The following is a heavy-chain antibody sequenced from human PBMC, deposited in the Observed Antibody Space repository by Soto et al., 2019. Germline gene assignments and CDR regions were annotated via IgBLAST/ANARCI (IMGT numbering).Heavy chain of an antibody. CDR1: GYTFTSYG. J-gene: IGHJ4*02. D-gene: IGHD1-26*01. CDR3: ARDAAVGLFDY. CDR2: INPYNGNT. Sequence: ASVKLSCKASGYTFTSYGISWVRQAPGQGLEWMGWINPYNGNTKYAQKLQGRVTMTTDTSTSTAYMELRSLRSDDTAVYYCARDAAVGLFDYWGQGTLVTVSS. V-gene: IGHV1-18*01.